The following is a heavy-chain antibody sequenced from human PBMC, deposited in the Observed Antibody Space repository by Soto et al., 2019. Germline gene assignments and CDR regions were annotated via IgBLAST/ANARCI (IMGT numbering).Heavy chain of an antibody. D-gene: IGHD2-2*01. V-gene: IGHV4-31*03. CDR3: ARVETDIVVVPAALGAFDI. Sequence: SETLSLTCTVSGGSISSGGYYWSWIRQHPGKGLEWIGYIYYSGSTYYNPSLKSRVTISVDTSKNQFSLKLSSVTAADTAVYYCARVETDIVVVPAALGAFDIWGQGTMVTISS. J-gene: IGHJ3*02. CDR2: IYYSGST. CDR1: GGSISSGGYY.